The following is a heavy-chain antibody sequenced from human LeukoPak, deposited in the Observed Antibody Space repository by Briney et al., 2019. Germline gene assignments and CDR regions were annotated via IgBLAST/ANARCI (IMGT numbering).Heavy chain of an antibody. CDR1: GYTFTSYG. Sequence: ASVKVSCKASGYTFTSYGISWVRQAPGQGLEWMGWISAYNGNTNYAQKLQGRVTMTTDTSTSTAYMELRSLRSEDTAVYYCATDYSRSSYYDSSGYGRAWGQGTLVTVSS. J-gene: IGHJ5*02. CDR3: ATDYSRSSYYDSSGYGRA. V-gene: IGHV1-18*01. CDR2: ISAYNGNT. D-gene: IGHD3-22*01.